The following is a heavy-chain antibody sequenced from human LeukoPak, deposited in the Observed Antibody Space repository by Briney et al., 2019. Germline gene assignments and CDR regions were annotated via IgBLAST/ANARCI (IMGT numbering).Heavy chain of an antibody. D-gene: IGHD3-3*01. CDR3: AKDFLRFRDYYYYGMDV. CDR2: IKEDGSEK. Sequence: GGSLRLSCAASGFTFSSYWMSWVRQAPGKGLEWVADIKEDGSEKYYVDSVKGRFTISRDNSKNTLYLQMNSLRAEDTAVYYCAKDFLRFRDYYYYGMDVWGQGTTVTVSS. J-gene: IGHJ6*02. V-gene: IGHV3-7*01. CDR1: GFTFSSYW.